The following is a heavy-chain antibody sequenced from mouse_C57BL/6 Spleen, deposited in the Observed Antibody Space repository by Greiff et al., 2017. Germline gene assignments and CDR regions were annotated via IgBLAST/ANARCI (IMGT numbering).Heavy chain of an antibody. CDR3: ARRGSSGYVWFAY. D-gene: IGHD3-2*02. CDR1: GYTFTSYD. Sequence: VQLQQSGPELVKPGASVKLSCKASGYTFTSYDINWVKQRPGQGLEWIGWIYPRDGSTKYNEKFKGKATLTVDTSSSTAYMELHSLTSEDSAVYFCARRGSSGYVWFAYWGQGTLVTVSA. CDR2: IYPRDGST. V-gene: IGHV1-85*01. J-gene: IGHJ3*01.